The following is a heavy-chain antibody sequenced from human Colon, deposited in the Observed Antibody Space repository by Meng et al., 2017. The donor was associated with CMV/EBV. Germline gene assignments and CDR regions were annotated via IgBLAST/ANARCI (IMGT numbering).Heavy chain of an antibody. CDR3: ARDRYRYCSSTSCYYYGMDV. CDR2: ISSSSSYI. CDR1: GFTFSSYS. V-gene: IGHV3-21*01. J-gene: IGHJ6*02. D-gene: IGHD2-2*01. Sequence: GESLKISCAAPGFTFSSYSMNWVRQAPGKGLEWVSSISSSSSYIYYADSVKGRFTISRDNAKNSLYLQMNSLRAEDTAVYYCARDRYRYCSSTSCYYYGMDVWGQGTTVTVSS.